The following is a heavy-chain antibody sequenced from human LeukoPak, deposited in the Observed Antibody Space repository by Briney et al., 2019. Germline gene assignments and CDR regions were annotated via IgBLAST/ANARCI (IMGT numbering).Heavy chain of an antibody. CDR2: ISYDGSNK. Sequence: GGSLRPSCAASGFTFSSYAMHWVRQAPGKGLEWVAVISYDGSNKYYADSVKGRFTISRDNSKNTLYLQMNSLRAEDTAVYYCTCYGPEGYYFDYWGQGTLVTVSS. V-gene: IGHV3-30*04. D-gene: IGHD4-17*01. CDR1: GFTFSSYA. CDR3: TCYGPEGYYFDY. J-gene: IGHJ4*02.